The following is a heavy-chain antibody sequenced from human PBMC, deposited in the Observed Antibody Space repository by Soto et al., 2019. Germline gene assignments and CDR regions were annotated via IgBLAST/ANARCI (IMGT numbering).Heavy chain of an antibody. CDR3: AKARRNYYDSSRDAFDI. Sequence: GGSLRLSCAASGFTFSSYAMSWVRQAPGKGLEWVSAISGSGGSTYYADSVKGRFTISRDNSKNTLYLQMNSLRAEDTAVYYCAKARRNYYDSSRDAFDIWGQGTMVTVSS. CDR1: GFTFSSYA. CDR2: ISGSGGST. J-gene: IGHJ3*02. D-gene: IGHD3-22*01. V-gene: IGHV3-23*01.